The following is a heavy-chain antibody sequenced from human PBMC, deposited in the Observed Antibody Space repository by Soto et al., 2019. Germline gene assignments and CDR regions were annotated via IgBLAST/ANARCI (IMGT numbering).Heavy chain of an antibody. J-gene: IGHJ4*02. D-gene: IGHD4-17*01. Sequence: GGSLRLSCAASGFTFSSYAMSWVRQAPGKGLEWVSAISGSGGSTYYADSVKGRFTISRDNSKNTLYLQMNSLRAEDTAVYYCAKTLGALEVTTSSFDYWGQGTLVTVSS. CDR2: ISGSGGST. CDR1: GFTFSSYA. CDR3: AKTLGALEVTTSSFDY. V-gene: IGHV3-23*01.